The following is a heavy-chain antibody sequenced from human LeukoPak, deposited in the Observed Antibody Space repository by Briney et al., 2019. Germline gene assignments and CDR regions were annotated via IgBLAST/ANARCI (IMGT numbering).Heavy chain of an antibody. CDR2: INHSGST. CDR3: AREDGGSGSRNWFDP. J-gene: IGHJ5*02. Sequence: PSETLSLTCAVYGGSFSGYYWSWIRQPPGKGLEWIGEINHSGSTNYNPSLKSRVTISVDTSKNQFSLKLSSVTAADTAVYYCAREDGGSGSRNWFDPWGQGTLVTVSS. CDR1: GGSFSGYY. V-gene: IGHV4-34*01. D-gene: IGHD3-10*01.